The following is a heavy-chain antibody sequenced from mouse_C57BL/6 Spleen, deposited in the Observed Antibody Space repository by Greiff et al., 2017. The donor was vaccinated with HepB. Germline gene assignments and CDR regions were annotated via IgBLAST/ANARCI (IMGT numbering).Heavy chain of an antibody. CDR1: GYTFTSYW. D-gene: IGHD1-1*01. Sequence: QVQLQQPGAELVMPGASVKLSCKASGYTFTSYWMHWVKQRPGQGLEWIGEIDPSDSYTNYNQKFKGKSTLTVDKSSSTAYMQLSSLTSEDSAVYYCARSGLLRYYAMDYWGQGTSVTVSS. J-gene: IGHJ4*01. CDR2: IDPSDSYT. V-gene: IGHV1-69*01. CDR3: ARSGLLRYYAMDY.